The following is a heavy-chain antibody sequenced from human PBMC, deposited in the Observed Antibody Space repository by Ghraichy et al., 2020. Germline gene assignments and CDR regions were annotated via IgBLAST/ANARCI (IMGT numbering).Heavy chain of an antibody. Sequence: ASVKVSCKASGYTFTGYYIHWVRQAPGQGLEWMGRINPNSADTHYAQKFQGRVTMTGDTSISTAYMELSRLTSDDTAVYYCASNIAVSGGADYWGQGTLVTVSS. J-gene: IGHJ4*02. CDR3: ASNIAVSGGADY. D-gene: IGHD6-19*01. CDR1: GYTFTGYY. CDR2: INPNSADT. V-gene: IGHV1-2*06.